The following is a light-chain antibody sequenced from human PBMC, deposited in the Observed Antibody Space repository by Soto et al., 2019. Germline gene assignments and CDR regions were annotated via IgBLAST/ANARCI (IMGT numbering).Light chain of an antibody. CDR1: RSVSSN. J-gene: IGKJ5*01. Sequence: EIVMTQSPATLSVSPGERATLSCRASRSVSSNLAWYQQKPGQAPRLLIYGPSTMATGIPARFSGSGSGTEFTLTISSLQSEDFAIYYCQQYKNCPAITFGQGTRLEIK. CDR2: GPS. CDR3: QQYKNCPAIT. V-gene: IGKV3D-15*01.